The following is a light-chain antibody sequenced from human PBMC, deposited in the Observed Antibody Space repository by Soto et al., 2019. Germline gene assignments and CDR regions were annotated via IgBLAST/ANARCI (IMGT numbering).Light chain of an antibody. J-gene: IGLJ3*02. CDR1: KFGDKY. CDR2: QDT. V-gene: IGLV3-1*01. CDR3: QAWDNSTGV. Sequence: SYELTQPPSVSVSPGQTVSITCSGDKFGDKYVCWYQQKPGKSPVLVTYQDTKRPSGIPERFYGSNSGNTATLTISGTQALDEDDYYCQAWDNSTGVFGGGNKLTVL.